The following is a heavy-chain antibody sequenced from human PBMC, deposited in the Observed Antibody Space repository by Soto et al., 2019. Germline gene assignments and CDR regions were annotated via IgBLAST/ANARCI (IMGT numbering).Heavy chain of an antibody. CDR2: IIPILGIA. J-gene: IGHJ4*02. V-gene: IGHV1-69*02. CDR3: ARVPISSPRYYFDY. CDR1: GGTFSSYT. Sequence: GASVKVSCKASGGTFSSYTISWVRQAPGQGLEWMGRIIPILGIANYAQKFQGRVTITADKSTSTAYMELSSLRSEDTAVYYCARVPISSPRYYFDYWGQGTLVTVSS. D-gene: IGHD6-19*01.